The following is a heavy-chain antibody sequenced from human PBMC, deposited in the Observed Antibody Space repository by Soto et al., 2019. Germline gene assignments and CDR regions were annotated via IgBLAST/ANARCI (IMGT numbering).Heavy chain of an antibody. Sequence: QVQLVESGGGVVQPGRSLRLSCAASGFTFSSYGMHWVRQAPGKGLEWVAVISYDGSNKYYADSVKGRFTISRDNSKNTLYLQMNSLRAEDTAVYYCAKELNSYGRDWGQGTLVTVSS. D-gene: IGHD5-18*01. J-gene: IGHJ4*02. CDR2: ISYDGSNK. V-gene: IGHV3-30*18. CDR1: GFTFSSYG. CDR3: AKELNSYGRD.